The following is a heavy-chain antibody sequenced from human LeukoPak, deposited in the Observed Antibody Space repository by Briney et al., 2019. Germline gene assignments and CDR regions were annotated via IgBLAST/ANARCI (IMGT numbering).Heavy chain of an antibody. V-gene: IGHV3-30*18. CDR3: AKDPSAIVVVPAALSY. J-gene: IGHJ4*02. D-gene: IGHD2-2*01. CDR1: GFTFSSYG. CDR2: ISYDGSNK. Sequence: GGSLRLSCAASGFTFSSYGMHWVRQAPGKGLEWVAVISYDGSNKYYADSMKGRFTISRDNSKNTLYLQMNSLRAEDTALYYCAKDPSAIVVVPAALSYWGQGTLVTVSS.